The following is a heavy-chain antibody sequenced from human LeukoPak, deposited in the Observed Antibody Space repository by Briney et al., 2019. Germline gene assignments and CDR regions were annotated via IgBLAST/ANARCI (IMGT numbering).Heavy chain of an antibody. Sequence: SEALSLTCTVSGGSIGSSSYYWDWIRQSPGKGLEWVGSIYYSGSTYYNPSLKSRVTISVDTSKNQFSLKLSSVTAADTAVYHCARVRDGDYGYIGFDPWGQGTLVTVSS. CDR1: GGSIGSSSYY. V-gene: IGHV4-39*07. J-gene: IGHJ5*02. CDR3: ARVRDGDYGYIGFDP. D-gene: IGHD4-17*01. CDR2: IYYSGST.